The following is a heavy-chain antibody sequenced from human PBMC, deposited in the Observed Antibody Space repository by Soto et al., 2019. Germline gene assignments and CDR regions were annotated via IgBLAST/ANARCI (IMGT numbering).Heavy chain of an antibody. V-gene: IGHV1-8*01. Sequence: QVQLVQSGAEVKKPGASVKVSCKASGYTFTSYDINWVRQATGQGLEWMGWMNPNSGNTGYAQKFQGRVTMTRSTSISTAYMELSSRSSEETAMYYCAGEVGSRIDYWGQGTLVTVSS. CDR3: AGEVGSRIDY. J-gene: IGHJ4*02. D-gene: IGHD6-13*01. CDR2: MNPNSGNT. CDR1: GYTFTSYD.